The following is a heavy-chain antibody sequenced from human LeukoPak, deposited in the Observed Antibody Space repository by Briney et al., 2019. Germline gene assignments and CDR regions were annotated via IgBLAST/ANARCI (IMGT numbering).Heavy chain of an antibody. Sequence: PGGSLRLSCAASGFTFSSYSMDWVRQAPGKGLEWIGSIYHSGSTYYNPSLKSRVTIPVDTSKNQFSLKLSSVTAADTAVYYCARGVGASYYFDYWGQGTLVTVSS. J-gene: IGHJ4*02. CDR3: ARGVGASYYFDY. V-gene: IGHV4-38-2*01. D-gene: IGHD1-26*01. CDR1: GFTFSSYS. CDR2: IYHSGST.